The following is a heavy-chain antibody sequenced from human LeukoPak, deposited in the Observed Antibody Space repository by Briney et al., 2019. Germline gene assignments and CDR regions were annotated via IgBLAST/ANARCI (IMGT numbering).Heavy chain of an antibody. J-gene: IGHJ3*02. CDR2: ISAYKGNT. CDR1: GYTFTSYG. CDR3: ARDRPYYYGSGSYPAFDI. D-gene: IGHD3-10*01. V-gene: IGHV1-18*01. Sequence: GASVKVSCKASGYTFTSYGISWVRQAPGQGLEWMGWISAYKGNTNYAQKLQGRVTMTRDTSTSTAYMELRSLRSDDTAVYYCARDRPYYYGSGSYPAFDIWGQGTLVTVSS.